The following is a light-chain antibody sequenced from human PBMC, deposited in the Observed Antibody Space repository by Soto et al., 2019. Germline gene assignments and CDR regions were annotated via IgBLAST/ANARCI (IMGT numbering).Light chain of an antibody. J-gene: IGKJ1*01. CDR2: VAS. CDR3: QQLNSYPRT. CDR1: QGISSY. Sequence: DIQLTQSPSFLSASVGDRVTITCRASQGISSYLAWYQQKPGKAPKILIYVASTLQSGVPSRFSGSGSGTEFTLTISSPQPEDFATYYCQQLNSYPRTFGQGTKVEIK. V-gene: IGKV1-9*01.